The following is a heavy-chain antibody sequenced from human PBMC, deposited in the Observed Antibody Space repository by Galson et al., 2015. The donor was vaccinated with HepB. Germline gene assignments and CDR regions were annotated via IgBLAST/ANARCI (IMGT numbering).Heavy chain of an antibody. CDR2: IYDSGST. V-gene: IGHV4-59*02. CDR1: GASVSTDY. J-gene: IGHJ4*02. CDR3: ARGFSSPPYDV. D-gene: IGHD3-16*01. Sequence: ETLSLTCAVSGASVSTDYWSWIRQSPGKGLEWVGYIYDSGSTRYNPSLKSRGVISVDTSKNQLSLKLTSVTAADTAVYYCARGFSSPPYDVWGQGILVTVPS.